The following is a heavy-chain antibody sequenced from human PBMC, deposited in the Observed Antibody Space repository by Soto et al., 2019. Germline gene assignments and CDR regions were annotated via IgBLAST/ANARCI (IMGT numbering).Heavy chain of an antibody. J-gene: IGHJ4*02. D-gene: IGHD1-20*01. CDR1: AYTFTSYD. CDR3: ARELNWKGVDY. V-gene: IGHV1-8*01. CDR2: MNPNSGNT. Sequence: QVQLVQSGAEVKKPGASVKVSCKASAYTFTSYDINWVRQATGQGVEWMGWMNPNSGNTGYAQKFKGRVTITRNTSISTAYMQMSSLRSEDTAVYYCARELNWKGVDYWGQGTLVTVSS.